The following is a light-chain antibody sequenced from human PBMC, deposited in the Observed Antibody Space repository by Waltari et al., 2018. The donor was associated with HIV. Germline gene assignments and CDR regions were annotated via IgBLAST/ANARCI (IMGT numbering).Light chain of an antibody. J-gene: IGKJ2*01. Sequence: IVLTQSPGTLSLSPGDRANLSCRASQSVSDNFLAWYHLKPGQAPRLLIYGATSRATGISDRFSGSGSGTEFTLTISRLEPEDFAMYYCQQYGASWFSFGQGTRLEIQ. V-gene: IGKV3-20*01. CDR1: QSVSDNF. CDR3: QQYGASWFS. CDR2: GAT.